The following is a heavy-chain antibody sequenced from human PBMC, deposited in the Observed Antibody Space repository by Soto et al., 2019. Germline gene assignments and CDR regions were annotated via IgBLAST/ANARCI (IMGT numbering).Heavy chain of an antibody. CDR2: IYHSGST. CDR1: GGSISSNNW. V-gene: IGHV4-4*02. J-gene: IGHJ4*02. D-gene: IGHD5-12*01. CDR3: ASLDGYNYFDY. Sequence: QVQLQESGPGLVKPSGTLSLTCAVSGGSISSNNWWSWVRQPPGKGLEWIGEIYHSGSTNYNPSRKSRVTISLDKSKNQFSLQLSSVTAADTAVYYCASLDGYNYFDYWGQGTLVTVSS.